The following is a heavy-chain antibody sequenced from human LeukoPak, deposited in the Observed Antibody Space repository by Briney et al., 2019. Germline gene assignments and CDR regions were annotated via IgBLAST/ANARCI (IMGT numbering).Heavy chain of an antibody. V-gene: IGHV4-34*01. J-gene: IGHJ5*02. CDR1: GGSFSGYY. D-gene: IGHD3-3*01. Sequence: SETLSLTCAVYGGSFSGYYWSWIRQPPGKGLEWIGEINHSGSTNYNPSLKSRVTISVDTSKNQFSLKLSSVTAADTAVYYCARQALRGFWSGYYISWFDPWGQGTLVTVSS. CDR2: INHSGST. CDR3: ARQALRGFWSGYYISWFDP.